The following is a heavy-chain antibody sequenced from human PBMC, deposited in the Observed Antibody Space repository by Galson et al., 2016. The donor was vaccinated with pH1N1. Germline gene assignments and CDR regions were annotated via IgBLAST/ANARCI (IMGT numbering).Heavy chain of an antibody. CDR3: ATGSGNSWFDP. J-gene: IGHJ5*02. V-gene: IGHV1-2*02. D-gene: IGHD3-10*01. CDR1: GYTLSSLY. CDR2: INPNSGGT. Sequence: SVKVSCKASGYTLSSLYIHWARQAPGHGLEWMGWINPNSGGTNYAQNFQGRVTLTRDTSINTAYMELSSLTSDDTAVYYCATGSGNSWFDPWGQGTLVTVSS.